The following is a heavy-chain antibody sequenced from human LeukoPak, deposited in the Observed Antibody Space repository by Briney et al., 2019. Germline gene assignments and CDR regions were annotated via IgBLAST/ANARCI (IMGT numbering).Heavy chain of an antibody. J-gene: IGHJ4*02. CDR3: AKDRSTTWSFDY. D-gene: IGHD6-13*01. V-gene: IGHV3-7*01. Sequence: GGSLRLSCTASGFTFSSYWMSWVRQAPGKGLEWVANIKQDGSEKYYVDSVKGRFTISRDNSKNTVYLQMNSLRTEDTAVYYCAKDRSTTWSFDYWGQGTLVTVSS. CDR1: GFTFSSYW. CDR2: IKQDGSEK.